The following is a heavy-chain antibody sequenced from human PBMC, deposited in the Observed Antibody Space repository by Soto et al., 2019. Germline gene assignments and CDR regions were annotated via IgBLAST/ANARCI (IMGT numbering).Heavy chain of an antibody. Sequence: SETLSLTCTVSGGSISSYYWSWIRQPPGKGLEWIGYIYYSGSTNYNPSLKSRVTISVDTSKNQFSLKLSSVTAADTAVYYCAVDSSRNQVVGWFDPWGQGTLVTVSS. CDR2: IYYSGST. CDR3: AVDSSRNQVVGWFDP. CDR1: GGSISSYY. V-gene: IGHV4-59*01. D-gene: IGHD2-15*01. J-gene: IGHJ5*02.